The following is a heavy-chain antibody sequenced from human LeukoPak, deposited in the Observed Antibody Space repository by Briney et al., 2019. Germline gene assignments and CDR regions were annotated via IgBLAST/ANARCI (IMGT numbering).Heavy chain of an antibody. CDR1: GGSISSYY. J-gene: IGHJ4*02. CDR3: ARDAKYCSGGSCFGG. Sequence: SETLSLTCTVSGGSISSYYWSWIRQPPGKGLEWIGYIYYSGSTNYNPSLKSRVTISVDTSKNQFSLKLSSVTAADTAVYYCARDAKYCSGGSCFGGWGQGTLVTVSS. V-gene: IGHV4-59*01. D-gene: IGHD2-15*01. CDR2: IYYSGST.